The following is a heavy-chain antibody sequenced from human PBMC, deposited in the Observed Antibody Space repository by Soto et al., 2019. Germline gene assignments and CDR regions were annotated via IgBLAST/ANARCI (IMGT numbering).Heavy chain of an antibody. D-gene: IGHD2-8*01. CDR1: GFTFSSYW. CDR2: INSDGRST. J-gene: IGHJ5*02. CDR3: ATDNSCTPGVCLNWFDP. Sequence: EVQLVESGGGLVQPGGSLRLSCAASGFTFSSYWMHWVRQAPGKGLVWVSRINSDGRSTSYADSVKGRFTISRDNAKNKLYLQMNSLRDEDTAVYYCATDNSCTPGVCLNWFDPWGQGTLVTV. V-gene: IGHV3-74*01.